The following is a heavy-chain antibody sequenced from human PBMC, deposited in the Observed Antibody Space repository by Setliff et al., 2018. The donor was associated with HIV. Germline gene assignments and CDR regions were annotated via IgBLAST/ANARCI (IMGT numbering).Heavy chain of an antibody. D-gene: IGHD3-22*01. CDR2: IYHSGSS. V-gene: IGHV4-39*07. CDR1: GGSISSSSYY. Sequence: SETLSLTCTVSGGSISSSSYYWGWIRQPPGKGLEWIGNIYHSGSSNYNPSLKTRVTISVDKSKNQFSLKLTSVTAADTAVYYCARAFDSSAPWIDLWAQGTLVTVSS. J-gene: IGHJ5*02. CDR3: ARAFDSSAPWIDL.